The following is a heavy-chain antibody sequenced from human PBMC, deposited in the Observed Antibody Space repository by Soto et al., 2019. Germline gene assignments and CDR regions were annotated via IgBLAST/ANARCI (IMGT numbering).Heavy chain of an antibody. CDR3: TTDYYDSSGRYYYYGMDV. V-gene: IGHV3-15*01. J-gene: IGHJ6*02. D-gene: IGHD3-22*01. CDR2: IKSKTDGGTT. Sequence: SWFRQLPGKGLEWVGRIKSKTDGGTTDYAAPVKGRFTISRDDSKNTLYLQMNSLKTEDTAVYYCTTDYYDSSGRYYYYGMDVWGQGTTVTV.